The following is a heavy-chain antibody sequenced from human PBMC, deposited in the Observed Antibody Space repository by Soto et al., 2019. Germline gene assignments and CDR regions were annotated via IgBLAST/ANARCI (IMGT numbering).Heavy chain of an antibody. Sequence: VQVLESGGGLVQPGGSLRLSCAASGFTFSSYAMSWVRQTPGKGLEWVSGISGSGGRTYYADFVKGRLTISRDNSKNTLYLQMNSLRVEDTAVYYCAQGPFEWELLFWGQGTLLTVSS. V-gene: IGHV3-23*01. CDR3: AQGPFEWELLF. J-gene: IGHJ4*02. D-gene: IGHD1-26*01. CDR2: ISGSGGRT. CDR1: GFTFSSYA.